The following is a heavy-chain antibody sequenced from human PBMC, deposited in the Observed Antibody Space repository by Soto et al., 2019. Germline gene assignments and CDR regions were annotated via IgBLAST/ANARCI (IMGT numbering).Heavy chain of an antibody. D-gene: IGHD6-13*01. V-gene: IGHV4-30-2*01. CDR3: AREAAAAGIDY. CDR2: IYHSGST. Sequence: SETLSLTCAVSGGSISSGGYSWSWIRQPPGKGLEWIGYIYHSGSTYYNPSLKSRVTISVDRSKNQFSLKLSSVTAADTAVYYCAREAAAAGIDYWGQGTLVTVSS. CDR1: GGSISSGGYS. J-gene: IGHJ4*02.